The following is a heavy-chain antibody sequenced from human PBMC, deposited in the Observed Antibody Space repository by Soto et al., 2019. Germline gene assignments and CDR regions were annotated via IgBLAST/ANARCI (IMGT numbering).Heavy chain of an antibody. CDR3: TTDVYYDYVWGSYRYGSSFDS. CDR1: GFTFSNAW. D-gene: IGHD3-16*02. V-gene: IGHV3-15*07. J-gene: IGHJ4*02. CDR2: IKSKTDGGTT. Sequence: EVQLVESGGGLVKPGGSLRLSCAASGFTFSNAWMNWVRQAPGKGLEWVGRIKSKTDGGTTDYAAPVKGRFTISRDDSKNTLYLQMNSLKNEDTAVYYCTTDVYYDYVWGSYRYGSSFDSWGQGTLVTVSS.